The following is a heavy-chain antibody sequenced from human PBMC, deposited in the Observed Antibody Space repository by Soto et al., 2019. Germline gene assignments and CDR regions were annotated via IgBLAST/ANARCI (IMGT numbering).Heavy chain of an antibody. Sequence: QLQESGPGLVKSSETMSLTCTASGASISSRYWSWVRQPPGKGLERIGHVYNGESTNYNPSLKSRVTISVDTSKNPVSLNLASVTAADTAVYYCAQTHGWPGFDFWGQGILVTVSS. CDR2: VYNGEST. CDR3: AQTHGWPGFDF. CDR1: GASISSRY. D-gene: IGHD6-19*01. J-gene: IGHJ4*02. V-gene: IGHV4-59*01.